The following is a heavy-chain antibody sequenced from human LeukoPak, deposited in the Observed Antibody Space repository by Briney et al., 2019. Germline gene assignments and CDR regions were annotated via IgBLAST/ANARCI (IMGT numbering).Heavy chain of an antibody. CDR1: GFFVSTDY. Sequence: PGGSLRLSCAVSGFFVSTDYMSWVRQAPGKGLEWVSSLTTDGGSTEYADSVKGRFTISRDNSKNTLYLQMNSLRAEDTALYYCAKSLVRWAFDYWGQGTLVTVSS. CDR2: LTTDGGST. J-gene: IGHJ4*02. D-gene: IGHD4-23*01. V-gene: IGHV3-23*01. CDR3: AKSLVRWAFDY.